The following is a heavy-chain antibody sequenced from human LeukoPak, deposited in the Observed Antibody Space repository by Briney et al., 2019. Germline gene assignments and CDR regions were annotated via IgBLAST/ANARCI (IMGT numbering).Heavy chain of an antibody. Sequence: PGGSLRLSCAASGFTFSSYAMSWVRQAPGKGLEWVSAISGSGGSTYYADSVKGRFTISRDNSKNTLYLQMNSLRAEDTAVYYCAKDRSIYDFWSGYRDAFDIWGQGTMVTVSS. CDR3: AKDRSIYDFWSGYRDAFDI. V-gene: IGHV3-23*01. CDR2: ISGSGGST. J-gene: IGHJ3*02. CDR1: GFTFSSYA. D-gene: IGHD3-3*01.